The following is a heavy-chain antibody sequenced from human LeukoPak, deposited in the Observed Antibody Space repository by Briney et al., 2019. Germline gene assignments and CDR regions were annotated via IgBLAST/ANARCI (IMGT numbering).Heavy chain of an antibody. CDR1: GYSISSGYY. Sequence: SETLSLTCTVSGYSISSGYYWGWIRQPPGKGLEWIGSIYHSGSTYYNPSLKSRVTISVDTSKNQFSLKLSSVTAADTAVYYCGRSSVGYQRGDWFDPWGQGTLVTVSS. V-gene: IGHV4-38-2*02. CDR2: IYHSGST. D-gene: IGHD2-2*01. J-gene: IGHJ5*02. CDR3: GRSSVGYQRGDWFDP.